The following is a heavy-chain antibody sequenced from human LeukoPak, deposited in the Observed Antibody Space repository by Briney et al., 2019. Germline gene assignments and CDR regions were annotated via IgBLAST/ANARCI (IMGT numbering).Heavy chain of an antibody. CDR3: ARDTVLGYCSSTSCSGY. Sequence: PSETLSLTCTVSGGSISSGGYYWSWIRQPPGKGLEWIGYIYHSGSTYYNPSLKSRVTISVDRSKNQFSLKLSSVTAADTAVYYCARDTVLGYCSSTSCSGYWGQGTLVTVSS. CDR2: IYHSGST. J-gene: IGHJ4*02. V-gene: IGHV4-30-2*01. D-gene: IGHD2-2*01. CDR1: GGSISSGGYY.